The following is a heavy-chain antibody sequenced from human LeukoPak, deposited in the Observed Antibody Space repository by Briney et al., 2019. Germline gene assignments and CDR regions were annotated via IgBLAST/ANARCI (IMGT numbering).Heavy chain of an antibody. D-gene: IGHD3-22*01. V-gene: IGHV4-61*02. CDR1: GDSISSGDYY. J-gene: IGHJ3*02. CDR3: ARGPYSYDSSGAFDI. Sequence: SETLSLTCTVSGDSISSGDYYWSWIRQPAGKGLEWIGRISSSGSTNYNPSLKSRVTISVDTSKNQFSLKLSSVTAAATAVYFCARGPYSYDSSGAFDIWGQGTMVTVSS. CDR2: ISSSGST.